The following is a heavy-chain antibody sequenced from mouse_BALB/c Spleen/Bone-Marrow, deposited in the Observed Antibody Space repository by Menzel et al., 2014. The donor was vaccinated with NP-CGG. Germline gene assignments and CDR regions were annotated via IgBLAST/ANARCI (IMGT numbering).Heavy chain of an antibody. J-gene: IGHJ4*01. V-gene: IGHV7-3*02. D-gene: IGHD2-1*01. CDR1: GFTFTDYY. CDR2: IRNKANGYTT. CDR3: ARSLYPRAMDY. Sequence: EVKLVESGGGLVQPGGSLRLSCATSGFTFTDYYMSWVRQPPGKALEWLGFIRNKANGYTTEYSVSVKGRFTISRDNSQSILYLQMNTLRAEDSATYYCARSLYPRAMDYWGQGTSVTVSS.